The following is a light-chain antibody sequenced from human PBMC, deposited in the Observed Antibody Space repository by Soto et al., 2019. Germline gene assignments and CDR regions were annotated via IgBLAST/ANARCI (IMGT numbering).Light chain of an antibody. CDR3: QSYDSSLSGV. CDR1: SSDIGAGFD. Sequence: QAVVTQPPSVSGAPGQRVTISCTGSSSDIGAGFDVHWYQQLPGTAPKLLIYDNNNRPSGVPDRFSGSKSGTSASLAITGLQAEDEADYYCQSYDSSLSGVFGGGTKLTVL. J-gene: IGLJ3*02. CDR2: DNN. V-gene: IGLV1-40*01.